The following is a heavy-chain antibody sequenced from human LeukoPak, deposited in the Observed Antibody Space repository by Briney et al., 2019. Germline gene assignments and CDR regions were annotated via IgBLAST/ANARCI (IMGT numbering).Heavy chain of an antibody. Sequence: PSETLSLTCTVSGGSIRDAYWCWIRQPPGKGLEWIGSMYYSGNTYYNPSLKSRVTMSVDTSKNQFSLKLSSVTAADKAVYYCARRPAYYFDYWGQGTLVTVSS. CDR3: ARRPAYYFDY. J-gene: IGHJ4*02. CDR1: GGSIRDAY. CDR2: MYYSGNT. V-gene: IGHV4-39*01.